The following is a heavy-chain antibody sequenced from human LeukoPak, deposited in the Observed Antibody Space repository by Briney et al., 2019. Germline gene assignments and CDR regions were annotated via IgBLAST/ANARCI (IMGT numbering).Heavy chain of an antibody. D-gene: IGHD5-24*01. CDR1: GYTFTGYD. CDR3: ARGRWLQPIDY. CDR2: IKPNSGGT. J-gene: IGHJ4*02. V-gene: IGHV1-2*02. Sequence: ASVKVSCKASGYTFTGYDMHWVRQAPGHGLEWMGWIKPNSGGTNYAQKFQGRVTMTRDTSISTAYMELSRLRSDDTAVYYCARGRWLQPIDYWGQGTLVTVSS.